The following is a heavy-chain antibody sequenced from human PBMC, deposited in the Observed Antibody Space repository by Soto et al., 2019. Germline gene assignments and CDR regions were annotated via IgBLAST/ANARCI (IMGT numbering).Heavy chain of an antibody. Sequence: LRLSCTASGFTLNYYWMHWVRQAPGKGLVWVSRINSDGSTTNYADSVKGRFTISRDNAKNTLYLEMNSLRAEDTAVYYCANFYSGSYSTYWGQGTLVTVSS. J-gene: IGHJ4*02. V-gene: IGHV3-74*01. CDR3: ANFYSGSYSTY. CDR1: GFTLNYYW. D-gene: IGHD1-26*01. CDR2: INSDGSTT.